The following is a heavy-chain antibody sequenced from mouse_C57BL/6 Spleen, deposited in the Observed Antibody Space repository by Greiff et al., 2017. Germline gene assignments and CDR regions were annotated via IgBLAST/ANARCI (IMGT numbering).Heavy chain of an antibody. CDR3: ARSKGGSYGFAY. CDR1: GYTFTDYY. CDR2: IYPGSGNT. J-gene: IGHJ3*01. D-gene: IGHD1-1*02. V-gene: IGHV1-76*01. Sequence: QLQLKESGAELVRPGASVKLSCKASGYTFTDYYINWVKQRPGQGLEWIARIYPGSGNTYYNEKFKGKATLTAEKSSSTAYMQLSSLTSEYSAVYFCARSKGGSYGFAYWGQGTLVTVSA.